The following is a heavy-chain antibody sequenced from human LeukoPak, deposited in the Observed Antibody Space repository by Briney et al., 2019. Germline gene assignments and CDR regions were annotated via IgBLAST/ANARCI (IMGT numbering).Heavy chain of an antibody. CDR3: ARGSGWYVLYFDY. D-gene: IGHD6-19*01. CDR1: GGSFSGYY. V-gene: IGHV4-34*01. J-gene: IGHJ4*02. Sequence: SEILSLTCAVYGGSFSGYYWSWIRQPPGKGLEWIGEINHSGSTNYNPSLKSRVTISVDTSKNQFSLKLSSVTAADTAVYYCARGSGWYVLYFDYWGQGTLVTVSS. CDR2: INHSGST.